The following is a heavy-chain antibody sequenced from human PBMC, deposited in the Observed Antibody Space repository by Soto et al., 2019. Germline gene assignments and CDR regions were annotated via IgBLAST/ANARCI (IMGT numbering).Heavy chain of an antibody. J-gene: IGHJ4*02. CDR3: VWQARYTSNFH. Sequence: EVHLVESGGGLVKPGESLRLSCVVSGIKFSDAWMNWVRQTPGKGLEWVGRIYGDSRSETAAPVKGRFTISRDNSKDTLYLEMSTLVVDDTAVYFCVWQARYTSNFHWGQGTLVTVSS. CDR1: GIKFSDAW. CDR2: IYGDSRSET. D-gene: IGHD6-13*01. V-gene: IGHV3-15*07.